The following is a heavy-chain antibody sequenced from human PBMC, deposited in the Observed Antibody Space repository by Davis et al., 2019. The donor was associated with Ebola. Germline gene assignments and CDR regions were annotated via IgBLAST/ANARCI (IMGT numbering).Heavy chain of an antibody. CDR1: GFTFSTYG. CDR3: AKGSASPYDY. J-gene: IGHJ4*02. Sequence: GESLKISCAASGFTFSTYGMHWVRQAPGKGLEWVAVIRYDGTNKYYADSVKGRFTISRDNSKNTLYLQMNSLRAEDTAMYYCAKGSASPYDYWGQGTLVAVSS. V-gene: IGHV3-30*02. CDR2: IRYDGTNK.